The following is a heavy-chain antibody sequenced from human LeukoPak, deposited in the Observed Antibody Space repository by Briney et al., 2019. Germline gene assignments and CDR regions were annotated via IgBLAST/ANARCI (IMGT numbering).Heavy chain of an antibody. CDR1: GFTFSSYG. D-gene: IGHD2-21*01. CDR3: AKAPVTSCRGAYCYPFDY. J-gene: IGHJ4*02. V-gene: IGHV3-23*01. Sequence: GGSLRLSCAASGFTFSSYGMDWVRQAPGKGLEWVSAISSTDAGTYHADSVRGRFTISRDSSKNTLYLQMNSLRAEDAAVYYCAKAPVTSCRGAYCYPFDYWGQGTLVTVSS. CDR2: ISSTDAGT.